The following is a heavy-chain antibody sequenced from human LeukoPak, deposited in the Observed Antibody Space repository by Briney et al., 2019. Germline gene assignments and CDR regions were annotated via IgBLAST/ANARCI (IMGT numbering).Heavy chain of an antibody. CDR2: ISYDGSNK. Sequence: QPGGSERLSCVASGFTFSSYAMHWVRQSPGKGLEWGALISYDGSNKYYADSVKGRFTISRDNSKNTLYLQMNSLRAEDTAVYYCAREPPPLTGDLFLDYWGQGTLVTVSS. CDR1: GFTFSSYA. V-gene: IGHV3-30*01. J-gene: IGHJ4*02. D-gene: IGHD7-27*01. CDR3: AREPPPLTGDLFLDY.